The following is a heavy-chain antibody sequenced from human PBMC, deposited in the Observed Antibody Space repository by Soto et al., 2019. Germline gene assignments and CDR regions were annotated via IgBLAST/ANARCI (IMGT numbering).Heavy chain of an antibody. Sequence: GGSLRLSCAASGFTFSSYAMSWVRQAPGKGLEWVSAISGSGGSTYYADSVKGRFTISRDNSKNTLYLQMNSLRAEDTAVYYCTNYDSSGYPTFDYWGQGTLVTVSS. CDR3: TNYDSSGYPTFDY. CDR2: ISGSGGST. CDR1: GFTFSSYA. J-gene: IGHJ4*02. D-gene: IGHD3-22*01. V-gene: IGHV3-23*01.